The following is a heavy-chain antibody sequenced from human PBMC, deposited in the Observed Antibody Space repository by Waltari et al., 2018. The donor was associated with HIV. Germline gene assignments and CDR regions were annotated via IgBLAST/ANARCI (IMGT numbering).Heavy chain of an antibody. J-gene: IGHJ6*02. CDR1: GFIFGSHW. CDR3: VKDVTVTHYGVYYSGLDV. V-gene: IGHV3-74*02. CDR2: MDGDGRVK. D-gene: IGHD2-8*01. Sequence: VESGGTPVQPGESLRLSCKASGFIFGSHWMHWCPRGPGKGLVWVSRMDGDGRVKKYADTVKGRFTISRDNTKETLFLEMKSLRVEDSGIYHCVKDVTVTHYGVYYSGLDVWGQGTTVTV.